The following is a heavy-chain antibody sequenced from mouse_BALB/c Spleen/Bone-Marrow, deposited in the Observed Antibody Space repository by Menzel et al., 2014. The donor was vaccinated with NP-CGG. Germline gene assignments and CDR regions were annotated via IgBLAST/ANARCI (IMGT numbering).Heavy chain of an antibody. Sequence: EVKVVESGGGLVKVGESLKLSCAASGFTFSTYYMSWVRQTPEKRLELVAAIYTNDGSTYYPDTVKGRFAISRDNAKKTLYLQMSSLKSEDTALYYCARRAFYALDYWGQGTSVTVSS. V-gene: IGHV5-6-2*01. J-gene: IGHJ4*01. CDR1: GFTFSTYY. CDR3: ARRAFYALDY. CDR2: IYTNDGST.